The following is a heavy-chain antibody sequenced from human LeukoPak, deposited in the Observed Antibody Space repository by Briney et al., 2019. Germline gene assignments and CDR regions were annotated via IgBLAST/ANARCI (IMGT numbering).Heavy chain of an antibody. CDR3: ARGLRQLGADHYYYYYMDV. J-gene: IGHJ6*03. Sequence: ASVKVSCKASRYTFTSYDINWVRQATGHRLQWMGWMNLNSGNTGYAQKFQGRVTITRDTSMSTAYMELSSLRSEDTAVYYCARGLRQLGADHYYYYYMDVWAKGTTVTVSS. CDR2: MNLNSGNT. CDR1: RYTFTSYD. D-gene: IGHD6-6*01. V-gene: IGHV1-8*03.